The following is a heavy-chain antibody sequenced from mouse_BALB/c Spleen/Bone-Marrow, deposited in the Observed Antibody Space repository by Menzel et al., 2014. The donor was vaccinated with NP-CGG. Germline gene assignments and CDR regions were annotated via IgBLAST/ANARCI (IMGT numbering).Heavy chain of an antibody. Sequence: EVQRVESGGGLVQPGGSLKLSCAASGFTFSRYGMSWVRQTPDKRLELVATINSNGGSTYYPDNVKGRFTISRDNAKNTLYLQMNSLKSEDTAIYYCARDGPYFFDYWGRGTTLTVSS. V-gene: IGHV5-6-3*01. CDR3: ARDGPYFFDY. D-gene: IGHD2-10*01. J-gene: IGHJ2*01. CDR1: GFTFSRYG. CDR2: INSNGGST.